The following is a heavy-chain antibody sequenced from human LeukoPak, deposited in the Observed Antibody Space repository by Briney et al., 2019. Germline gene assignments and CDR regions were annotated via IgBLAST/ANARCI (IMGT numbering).Heavy chain of an antibody. V-gene: IGHV3-64D*06. D-gene: IGHD4-23*01. CDR1: GLRFSTYA. J-gene: IGHJ4*02. CDR3: AKGDGSNSQPDY. CDR2: ISANGGST. Sequence: GGSLRLSCSVSGLRFSTYAMHWVRQAPGRGLEYVSAISANGGSTYYADSVKGRFTISRDNPKNTLFLQMSSLRVEDTAVYFCAKGDGSNSQPDYWGQGTLVSVSS.